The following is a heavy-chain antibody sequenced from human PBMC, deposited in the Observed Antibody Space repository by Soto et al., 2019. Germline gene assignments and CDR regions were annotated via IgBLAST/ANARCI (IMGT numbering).Heavy chain of an antibody. CDR2: ISWDSNSI. J-gene: IGHJ3*02. V-gene: IGHV3-9*01. Sequence: EVQLVESGGGLVQPGRSLRLSCVASGFRFDDYAMHWVRQAPGKGLEWVSGISWDSNSIGYADSVKGRFTISRDSAKNSLYLQMNSLRAEDTGLYYCVKDIEENQLLYDAFDIWGQGTMVTVSS. CDR1: GFRFDDYA. CDR3: VKDIEENQLLYDAFDI. D-gene: IGHD2-2*01.